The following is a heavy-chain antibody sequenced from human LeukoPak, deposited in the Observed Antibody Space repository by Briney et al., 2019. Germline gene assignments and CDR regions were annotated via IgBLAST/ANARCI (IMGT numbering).Heavy chain of an antibody. V-gene: IGHV3-74*01. Sequence: GGSLRLSCAASGFTFSSYWMHWVRQAPGKGLVWVSRINSDGSSTSYADSVKGRFTISRDNAKNTLYLQMNSLRAEDTAVYYCGREVPGGATILDYWGQGTLVTVSS. CDR1: GFTFSSYW. J-gene: IGHJ4*02. CDR3: GREVPGGATILDY. D-gene: IGHD1-26*01. CDR2: INSDGSST.